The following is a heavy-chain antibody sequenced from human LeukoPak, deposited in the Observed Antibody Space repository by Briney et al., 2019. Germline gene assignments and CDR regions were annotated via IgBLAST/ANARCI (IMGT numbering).Heavy chain of an antibody. Sequence: GGSLRLSCAASGFTSSSYGMHWVRQAPGKGLEWVAVISYDGSNKYYADSVKGRFTISRDNSKNTLYLQMNSLRAEDTAVYYCAKELERYIYGPVDYWGQGTLVTVSS. CDR3: AKELERYIYGPVDY. J-gene: IGHJ4*02. V-gene: IGHV3-30*18. D-gene: IGHD5-18*01. CDR1: GFTSSSYG. CDR2: ISYDGSNK.